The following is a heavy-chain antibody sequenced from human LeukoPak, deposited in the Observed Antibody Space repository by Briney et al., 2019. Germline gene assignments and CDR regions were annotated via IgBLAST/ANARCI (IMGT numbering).Heavy chain of an antibody. CDR2: INPNSGVT. CDR1: GYTFTGYF. D-gene: IGHD3-16*01. V-gene: IGHV1-2*02. CDR3: ARGGGGLAY. J-gene: IGHJ4*02. Sequence: ASVKVSCKATGYTFTGYFIHWVRQAPGQGLEWMGWINPNSGVTNYAQKFQGRVTMTRDTSISAAYMELSSLRSDDTAVYYCARGGGGLAYRGQGTLVTVSS.